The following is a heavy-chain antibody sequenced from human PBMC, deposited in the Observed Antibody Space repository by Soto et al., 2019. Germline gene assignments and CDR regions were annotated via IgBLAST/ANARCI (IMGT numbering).Heavy chain of an antibody. CDR3: AKWAYSSSCVDY. CDR1: GFTFSSYA. J-gene: IGHJ4*02. Sequence: PGVSLRLSCAASGFTFSSYAMSWVLQAPGKGLEWVSAISGSGGSTYYADSVKGRFTISRDNSKNTLYLQMNSLRAEDTAVYYCAKWAYSSSCVDYWGQGTLVTVSS. CDR2: ISGSGGST. V-gene: IGHV3-23*01. D-gene: IGHD6-6*01.